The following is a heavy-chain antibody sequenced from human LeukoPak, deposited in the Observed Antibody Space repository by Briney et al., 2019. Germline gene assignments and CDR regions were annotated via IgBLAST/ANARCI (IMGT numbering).Heavy chain of an antibody. CDR1: GFTFSSYG. CDR2: IWYDGSNK. Sequence: PGGSLRLSCAASGFTFSSYGMHWVRQAPGKGLEWVAVIWYDGSNKYYADSVKGRFTISRDNSKNTLYLQMNSLRAEDTAVYYCAKDDGCSGGSCYPDYWGQGTLVTVSS. J-gene: IGHJ4*02. CDR3: AKDDGCSGGSCYPDY. D-gene: IGHD2-15*01. V-gene: IGHV3-33*06.